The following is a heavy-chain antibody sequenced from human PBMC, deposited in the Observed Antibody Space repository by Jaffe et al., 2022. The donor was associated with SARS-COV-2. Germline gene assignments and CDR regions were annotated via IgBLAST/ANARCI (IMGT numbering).Heavy chain of an antibody. CDR1: GFSLSTSGVG. D-gene: IGHD5-18*01. J-gene: IGHJ6*02. V-gene: IGHV2-5*02. CDR2: IYWDDDK. Sequence: QITLKESGPTLVKPTQTLTLTCTFSGFSLSTSGVGVGWIRQPPGKALEWLALIYWDDDKRYSPSLKSRLTITKDTSKNQVVLTMTNMDPVDTATYYCARARGWLQGSWRYGMDVWGQGTTVTVSS. CDR3: ARARGWLQGSWRYGMDV.